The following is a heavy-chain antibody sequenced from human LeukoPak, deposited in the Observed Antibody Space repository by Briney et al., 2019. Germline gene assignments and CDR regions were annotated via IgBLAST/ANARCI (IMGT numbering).Heavy chain of an antibody. V-gene: IGHV4-59*12. CDR2: IYYSGST. J-gene: IGHJ4*02. Sequence: SETLSLTCTVSGGSISSYYWSWIRQPPGKGLEWIGYIYYSGSTNYNPSLKSRVTISVDTSKNQFSLKLSSVTAADAAVYYCARRGVLRYSPGDYWGQGTLVTVSS. CDR3: ARRGVLRYSPGDY. CDR1: GGSISSYY. D-gene: IGHD3-9*01.